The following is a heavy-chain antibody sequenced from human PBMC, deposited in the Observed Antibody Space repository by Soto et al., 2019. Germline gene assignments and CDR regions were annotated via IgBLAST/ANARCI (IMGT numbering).Heavy chain of an antibody. V-gene: IGHV3-30*18. J-gene: IGHJ6*02. CDR3: AKDVPSYCDYDYYCYGMDV. CDR1: GFTFSTYG. CDR2: ITYDGTNK. Sequence: QVQLVESGGGEVQPGRSLTLSCAASGFTFSTYGMHWVRQTPGKGLEWVAVITYDGTNKFYSDSVKGRFTISRDNFKNTQTLRMNSLRADDTAVYSCAKDVPSYCDYDYYCYGMDVWGRGTRFTVSS. D-gene: IGHD2-21*01.